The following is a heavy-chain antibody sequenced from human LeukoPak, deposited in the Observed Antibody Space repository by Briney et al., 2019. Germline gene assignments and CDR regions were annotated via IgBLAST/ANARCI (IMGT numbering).Heavy chain of an antibody. D-gene: IGHD3-22*01. Sequence: GESLKISCKCSGYSFISYWISWVRQMPGKGLEWMGRIDPSDSYTNYSPSFQGHVTISADKSISTAYLQWSSLKASDTALYYCARLSPYYYDSSGYYPDQNYFDYWGQGTLVTVSS. V-gene: IGHV5-10-1*01. CDR2: IDPSDSYT. CDR3: ARLSPYYYDSSGYYPDQNYFDY. J-gene: IGHJ4*02. CDR1: GYSFISYW.